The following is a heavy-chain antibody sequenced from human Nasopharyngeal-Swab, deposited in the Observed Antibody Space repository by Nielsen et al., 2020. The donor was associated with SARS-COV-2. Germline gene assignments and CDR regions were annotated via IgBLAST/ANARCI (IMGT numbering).Heavy chain of an antibody. Sequence: ASVKVSCKAYGYTFSYYTIHWVRQAPGQSLEWMGWINTEYGNTRYSQKFQGRVTISRDTSARTADMELSSLTSEDTAVYYCARGKAAAGTGYWYFDLWGRGTLVTVSS. J-gene: IGHJ2*01. CDR3: ARGKAAAGTGYWYFDL. CDR2: INTEYGNT. D-gene: IGHD6-13*01. CDR1: GYTFSYYT. V-gene: IGHV1-3*04.